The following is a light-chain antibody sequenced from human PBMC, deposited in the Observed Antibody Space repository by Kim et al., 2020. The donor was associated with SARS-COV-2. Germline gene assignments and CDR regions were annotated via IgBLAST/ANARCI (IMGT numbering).Light chain of an antibody. Sequence: GQAVTISCTRTSSDVGGYSYVSWCQQHPGKAPKLMIYEVSKRPSGVPDRCSGSRSGKAAALTVSGLQAEDEADYYCSSYGGSNNNVFGTGTKVTVL. CDR2: EVS. V-gene: IGLV2-8*01. CDR3: SSYGGSNNNV. CDR1: SSDVGGYSY. J-gene: IGLJ1*01.